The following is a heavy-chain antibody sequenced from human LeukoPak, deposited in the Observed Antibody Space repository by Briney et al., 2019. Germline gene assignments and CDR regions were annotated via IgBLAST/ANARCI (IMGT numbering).Heavy chain of an antibody. Sequence: GGSLRLSCAASGFTFSTYAMNWVRQAPGKWLEWVSGISGSGGNTYYEDSWKGPFTISRDNSKNTLYLQMNSLRAEDTAVYYCSAYFDYWGQGTLVTVSS. CDR1: GFTFSTYA. CDR3: SAYFDY. CDR2: ISGSGGNT. V-gene: IGHV3-23*01. J-gene: IGHJ4*02.